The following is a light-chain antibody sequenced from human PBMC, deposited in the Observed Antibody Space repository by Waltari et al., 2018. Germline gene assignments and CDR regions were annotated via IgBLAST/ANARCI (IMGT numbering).Light chain of an antibody. Sequence: ENILTQSPATLSLSPGERATLSCRASQSVNSLAWYQQKPGQAPRLLIYDASYRATGIPARFSGSGSGTDFTLTISSLETEDFAVYYCQQRSDWPPLTFGGGTKVEVK. J-gene: IGKJ4*01. CDR3: QQRSDWPPLT. CDR2: DAS. CDR1: QSVNS. V-gene: IGKV3-11*01.